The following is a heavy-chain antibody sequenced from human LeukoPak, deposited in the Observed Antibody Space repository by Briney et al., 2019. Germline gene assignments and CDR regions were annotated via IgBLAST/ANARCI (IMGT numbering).Heavy chain of an antibody. D-gene: IGHD5-18*01. CDR3: ARGYTYGDF. Sequence: PSETLSLPCSVSGGSINSSSWSWIRQPPGKGLEWIAYMYYTGTTKYNPSLSSRVTISVDASKNQFSLKLTSVTAADTAVYYCARGYTYGDFWGPGTLVTVSS. V-gene: IGHV4-59*08. CDR2: MYYTGTT. CDR1: GGSINSSS. J-gene: IGHJ4*02.